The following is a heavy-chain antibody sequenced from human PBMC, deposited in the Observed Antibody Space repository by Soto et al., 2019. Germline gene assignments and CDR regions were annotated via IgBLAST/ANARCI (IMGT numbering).Heavy chain of an antibody. CDR3: ARSRFGAYYYYYPLDV. CDR1: GFTFSSYE. V-gene: IGHV3-48*03. Sequence: EVQLVESGGGLVQPGGSLRLSCAASGFTFSSYEMNWVRQAPGKGLEWVSYISHSGSTTSYADSVMGRFTISRDDAKNSLYLQMHCLRAEDTASYFCARSRFGAYYYYYPLDVGGQGTTVTVSS. J-gene: IGHJ6*02. CDR2: ISHSGSTT. D-gene: IGHD3-16*01.